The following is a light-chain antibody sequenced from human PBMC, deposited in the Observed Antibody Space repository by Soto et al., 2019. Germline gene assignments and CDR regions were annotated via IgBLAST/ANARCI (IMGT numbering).Light chain of an antibody. V-gene: IGKV3-20*01. CDR2: GAS. CDR3: HQYGSSPWT. J-gene: IGKJ1*01. Sequence: EIVLTQSPGTLSLSPGERATLSCRASQSVSVSYLAWYQHKPGQAPRLLIYGASSRATGIPDRFSGSGSGTDFTLTISRVEPEDFAVFYCHQYGSSPWTFGQGTKVEIK. CDR1: QSVSVSY.